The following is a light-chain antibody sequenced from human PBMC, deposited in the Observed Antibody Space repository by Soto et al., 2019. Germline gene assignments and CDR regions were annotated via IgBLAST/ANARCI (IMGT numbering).Light chain of an antibody. J-gene: IGLJ2*01. V-gene: IGLV2-14*01. CDR2: EVS. CDR3: CSYAGSTTRVQ. Sequence: QSVLTQPASVSGSPGQSMTISCPGTSSDVDTYKYVSWYQQHPGKAPKLMIYEVSYRPSGVSDRFSGSKSGNTASLTISGLQAEDEADYYCCSYAGSTTRVQFGGGTKLTVL. CDR1: SSDVDTYKY.